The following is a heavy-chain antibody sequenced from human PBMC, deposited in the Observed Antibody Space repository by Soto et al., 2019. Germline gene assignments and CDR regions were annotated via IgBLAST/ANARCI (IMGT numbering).Heavy chain of an antibody. Sequence: SETLSLTCTVSGDSIISSDFYWGWVLQPPGKGLEWIGSIFYLGSSYYNPSLKSRVTMSVDTSKNQFSLRLRSVTAADTALYFCARHSLAIRKNNWFDPWGQGIMVTV. CDR3: ARHSLAIRKNNWFDP. J-gene: IGHJ5*02. CDR2: IFYLGSS. D-gene: IGHD3-3*02. V-gene: IGHV4-39*01. CDR1: GDSIISSDFY.